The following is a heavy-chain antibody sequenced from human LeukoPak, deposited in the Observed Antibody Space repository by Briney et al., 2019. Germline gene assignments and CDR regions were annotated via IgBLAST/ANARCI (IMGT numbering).Heavy chain of an antibody. Sequence: GSLRLSCATSGIAFSNSIMHWVRQAPGKELEWLALTSFDGNIIYRESVKGRFTISRDNSRNTLYLQINTLTVEDTAVYHCAREGGSSGYAGYFDHWGQGAPVIVS. CDR2: TSFDGNII. V-gene: IGHV3-30*10. J-gene: IGHJ4*02. D-gene: IGHD3-22*01. CDR1: GIAFSNSI. CDR3: AREGGSSGYAGYFDH.